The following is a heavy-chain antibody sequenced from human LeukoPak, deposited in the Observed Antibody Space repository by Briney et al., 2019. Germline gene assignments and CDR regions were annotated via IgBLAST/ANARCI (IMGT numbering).Heavy chain of an antibody. CDR3: ATGTDSRKVGY. V-gene: IGHV4-31*03. CDR1: GGSISSVDHY. Sequence: SETLSLTCTVSGGSISSVDHYWNWIRQHPGKGLEWIGCVYYSGSTYYNPSLKSRVTISADTSKSQFSLQLSSVTAADTAVYCCATGTDSRKVGYWGQGTLVTVSS. CDR2: VYYSGST. J-gene: IGHJ4*02. D-gene: IGHD1-26*01.